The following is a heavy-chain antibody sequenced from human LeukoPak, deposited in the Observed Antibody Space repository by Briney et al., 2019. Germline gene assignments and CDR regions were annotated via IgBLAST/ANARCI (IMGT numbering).Heavy chain of an antibody. Sequence: GGSLRLSCAASGFTFSSSAMSWVRQAPGKGLEWVSAISNNGGYTYYADSVQGRFTISRDSSKNTLYLQMNSLRAEDTAVYYCARVAGRDGWFDPWGQGTLVTVSS. CDR3: ARVAGRDGWFDP. CDR2: ISNNGGYT. D-gene: IGHD5-24*01. J-gene: IGHJ5*02. V-gene: IGHV3-23*01. CDR1: GFTFSSSA.